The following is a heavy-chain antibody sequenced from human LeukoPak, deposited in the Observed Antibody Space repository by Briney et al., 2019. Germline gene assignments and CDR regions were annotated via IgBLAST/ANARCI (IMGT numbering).Heavy chain of an antibody. CDR1: GYTFTSYG. CDR2: ISAYNGNT. CDR3: ARDRYYDSSGYSAT. J-gene: IGHJ4*02. V-gene: IGHV1-18*01. D-gene: IGHD3-22*01. Sequence: ASVKVSCKASGYTFTSYGISWVRQAPGQGLEWMGWISAYNGNTNYAQKLQGRVTMTTDTSTSTAYMELRSLRFDDTAVYYCARDRYYDSSGYSATWGQGTLVTVSS.